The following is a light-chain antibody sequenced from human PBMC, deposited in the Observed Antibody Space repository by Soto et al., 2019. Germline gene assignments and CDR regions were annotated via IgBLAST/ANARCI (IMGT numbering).Light chain of an antibody. CDR1: QSVSSY. CDR3: QQRSNWPTWT. Sequence: DIWLTHSPATLSLSPGARATLSCRASQSVSSYLAWYQQKPGQAPRLLIYDASNRATGIPARFSGSGSGTDFTLTISSLEPEDFAVYYCQQRSNWPTWTFGQGTKVDIK. CDR2: DAS. J-gene: IGKJ1*01. V-gene: IGKV3-11*01.